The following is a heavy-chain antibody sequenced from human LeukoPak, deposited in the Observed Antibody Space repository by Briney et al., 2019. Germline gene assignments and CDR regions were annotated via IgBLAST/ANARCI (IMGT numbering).Heavy chain of an antibody. V-gene: IGHV3-33*01. D-gene: IGHD3-22*01. J-gene: IGHJ4*02. Sequence: PGGSLRLSCAASVFTFCSYGIHWVRQAPGKGLEGVAVIWYDGSNKCYADSVKGRFTISRDNSKNTLYLQMNSLRAEETAVYYCARSYPLNYYDSSGYGDYWGQGTLVTVSS. CDR3: ARSYPLNYYDSSGYGDY. CDR2: IWYDGSNK. CDR1: VFTFCSYG.